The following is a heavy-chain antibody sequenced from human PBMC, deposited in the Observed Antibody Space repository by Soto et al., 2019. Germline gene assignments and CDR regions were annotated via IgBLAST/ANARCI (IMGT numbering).Heavy chain of an antibody. CDR1: GFTVSSNY. CDR3: AREGVVAASD. CDR2: IYSGGST. V-gene: IGHV3-66*01. J-gene: IGHJ4*02. D-gene: IGHD2-15*01. Sequence: EVQLVESGGGLVQPGGSLRLSCAASGFTVSSNYMSWVRQAPGKGLEWVSVIYSGGSTNYADSVKGRFTISRDNSKNTLYLQMSSQSAEDTAVYYCAREGVVAASDWGQGTLVTVSS.